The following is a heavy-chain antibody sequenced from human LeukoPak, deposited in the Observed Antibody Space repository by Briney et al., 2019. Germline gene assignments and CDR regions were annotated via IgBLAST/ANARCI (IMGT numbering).Heavy chain of an antibody. V-gene: IGHV4-59*01. CDR3: VRDAGRALFDY. CDR2: IYYSGST. J-gene: IGHJ4*02. CDR1: GGSISSYY. Sequence: PSETLSLTCTVSGGSISSYYWSWIRQPPGKGLEWIGYIYYSGSTNYNPSLKSRVTISVDTSKNQFSLKLSSVTAADTAVYYCVRDAGRALFDYWGQGTLVTVSS.